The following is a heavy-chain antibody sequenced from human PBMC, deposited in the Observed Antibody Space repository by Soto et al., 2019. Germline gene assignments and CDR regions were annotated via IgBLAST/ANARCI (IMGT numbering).Heavy chain of an antibody. J-gene: IGHJ4*01. D-gene: IGHD1-1*01. Sequence: ASVKVSCKASGYTFSSYAMHWVRQAPGQRLEWMGWINAGYGNTKSSQKFQDRVTISRDTSASTAYMELTSLRSEDTAMYYCARDTGAGTFDFCGHATLVTGSS. CDR1: GYTFSSYA. CDR2: INAGYGNT. V-gene: IGHV1-3*01. CDR3: ARDTGAGTFDF.